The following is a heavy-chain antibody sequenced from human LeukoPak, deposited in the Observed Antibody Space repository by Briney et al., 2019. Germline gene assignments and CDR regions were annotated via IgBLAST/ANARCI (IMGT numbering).Heavy chain of an antibody. D-gene: IGHD4-17*01. Sequence: GGSLRFSCAASGFTFSSFAMSWVPQAPGKGLEWVSTISGSGGSINYADSVKGRFTFSRDNSKNTLYLQMNSLRAEDTAVYYCAKDLPDYGDYIEGYWGQGTLVTVSS. CDR2: ISGSGGSI. CDR3: AKDLPDYGDYIEGY. J-gene: IGHJ4*02. V-gene: IGHV3-23*01. CDR1: GFTFSSFA.